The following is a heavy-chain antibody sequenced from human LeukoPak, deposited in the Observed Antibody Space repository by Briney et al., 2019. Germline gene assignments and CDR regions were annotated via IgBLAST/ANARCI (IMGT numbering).Heavy chain of an antibody. CDR2: INNDGHSI. V-gene: IGHV3-74*01. D-gene: IGHD3-16*01. Sequence: PGGPLRLSCATSGFMFKTYWMPWGRQAPGKGLVWVSRINNDGHSINYADSVKGRFTTSRDNAKNTLFLHMNSLRAEDTGVYYCARDNLEWGSVFDYWGQGTLVTVSS. CDR1: GFMFKTYW. J-gene: IGHJ4*02. CDR3: ARDNLEWGSVFDY.